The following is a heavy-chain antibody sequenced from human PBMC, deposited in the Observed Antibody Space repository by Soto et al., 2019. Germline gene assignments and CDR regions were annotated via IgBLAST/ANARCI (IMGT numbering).Heavy chain of an antibody. V-gene: IGHV2-70*01. J-gene: IGHJ6*02. D-gene: IGHD3-10*01. CDR1: GFSLSTSGMS. CDR2: IDWDDDK. Sequence: GSGPTLVNPTQTLTLTCTLSGFSLSTSGMSVSWNRQPPGKALEWLALIDWDDDKYYRTSLKTRLTVSKDTSKNQVVLTMTNMDPADTATYYCARMSLSMVRGAKTRHYYYGMDVWGQGTTLIVSS. CDR3: ARMSLSMVRGAKTRHYYYGMDV.